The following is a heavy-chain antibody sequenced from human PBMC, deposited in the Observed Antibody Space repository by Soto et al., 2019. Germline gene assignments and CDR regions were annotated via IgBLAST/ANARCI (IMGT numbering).Heavy chain of an antibody. D-gene: IGHD2-2*01. CDR2: IDPSDSYT. V-gene: IGHV5-10-1*01. CDR3: AKELRFCRSTSRPHYLYYGMDV. CDR1: GYSFTSYW. J-gene: IGHJ6*02. Sequence: GESLKISCKGSGYSFTSYWISWVRQMPGKGLEWMGRIDPSDSYTNYSPSFQGHVTISADKSISTAYLQWSSLKASDTAMYYCAKELRFCRSTSRPHYLYYGMDVWGQGTTVTVSS.